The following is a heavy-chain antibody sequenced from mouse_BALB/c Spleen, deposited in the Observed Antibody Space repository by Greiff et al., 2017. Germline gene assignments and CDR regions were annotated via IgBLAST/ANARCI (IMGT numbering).Heavy chain of an antibody. J-gene: IGHJ4*01. Sequence: LVKTGASVKISCKASGYSFTGYYMHWVKQSHGKSLEWIGYISCYNGATSYNQKFKGHATFTVDTSYSTAYMQFNSLTSEDSAVYYCARADCYGVYYAMDNRGQGTSVTVSA. CDR2: ISCYNGAT. D-gene: IGHD1-1*01. V-gene: IGHV1S34*01. CDR3: ARADCYGVYYAMDN. CDR1: GYSFTGYY.